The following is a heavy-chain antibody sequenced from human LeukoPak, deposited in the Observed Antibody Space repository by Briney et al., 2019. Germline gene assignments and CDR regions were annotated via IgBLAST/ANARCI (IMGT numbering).Heavy chain of an antibody. Sequence: GGSLRLSCAASGFTLSSYAMTWVRQAPGEGLEWVSTISGSGGSTYYADSVKGRFTISRDNSKNTLYLQVNSLRAEDTAVYYCAKDGDYYYDSGGYYYGRFDYWGQGTLVTVSS. CDR2: ISGSGGST. CDR3: AKDGDYYYDSGGYYYGRFDY. D-gene: IGHD3-22*01. CDR1: GFTLSSYA. V-gene: IGHV3-23*01. J-gene: IGHJ4*02.